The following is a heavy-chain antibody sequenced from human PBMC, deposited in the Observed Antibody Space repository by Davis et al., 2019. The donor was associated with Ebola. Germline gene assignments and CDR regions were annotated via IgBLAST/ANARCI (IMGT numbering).Heavy chain of an antibody. Sequence: SETLSLTCTVSGGSIDSHYWSWIRQPPGKGLEWIGYIYYSGSTNYNPSLKSRVTISVDTSKNQFSLKLSSVTAADTAVYYCARDHYDFWSGGWFDPWGQGTLVTVSS. J-gene: IGHJ5*02. CDR3: ARDHYDFWSGGWFDP. CDR1: GGSIDSHY. D-gene: IGHD3-3*01. CDR2: IYYSGST. V-gene: IGHV4-59*11.